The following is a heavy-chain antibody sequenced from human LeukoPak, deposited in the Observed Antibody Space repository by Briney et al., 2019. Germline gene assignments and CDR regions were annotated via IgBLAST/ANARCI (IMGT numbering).Heavy chain of an antibody. D-gene: IGHD6-13*01. CDR1: GGSISSYY. Sequence: SETLSLTCTVSGGSISSYYWSWIRQPPGKGLEWIGYIYYSGSTNYNPSLKSRVTISVDTSKNQFSLKLSSVTAADTAVYFCARAYSSSWYFNWFDPWGQGTLVTVSS. CDR2: IYYSGST. V-gene: IGHV4-59*08. CDR3: ARAYSSSWYFNWFDP. J-gene: IGHJ5*02.